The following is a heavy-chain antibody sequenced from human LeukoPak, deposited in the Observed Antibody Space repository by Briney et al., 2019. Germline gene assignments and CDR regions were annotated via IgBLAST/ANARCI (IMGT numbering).Heavy chain of an antibody. V-gene: IGHV4-61*02. J-gene: IGHJ4*02. CDR2: IYTSGST. D-gene: IGHD3-3*01. CDR1: GGSISSGSYY. CDR3: AREGRLRFLEWFFDY. Sequence: SQTLSLTCTVSGGSISSGSYYWSWIRQPAGKGLGWIGRIYTSGSTNYNPSLKSRVTISVDTSKNQFSLKLSSVTAADTAVYYCAREGRLRFLEWFFDYWGQGTLVTVSS.